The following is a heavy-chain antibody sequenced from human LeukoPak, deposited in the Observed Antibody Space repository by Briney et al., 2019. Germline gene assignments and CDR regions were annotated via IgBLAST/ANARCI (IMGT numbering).Heavy chain of an antibody. CDR3: AKDRYYYDSSGSNDAFAI. CDR2: ISGSGGST. V-gene: IGHV3-23*01. J-gene: IGHJ3*02. Sequence: PGGSQRLSCAASGFTFSSYAMSWVRQAPGKGLEWVSAISGSGGSTYYADSVKGRFTISRDNSKNTLYLQMNSLRAEDTAVYYCAKDRYYYDSSGSNDAFAIWGQGTMVTVSS. CDR1: GFTFSSYA. D-gene: IGHD3-22*01.